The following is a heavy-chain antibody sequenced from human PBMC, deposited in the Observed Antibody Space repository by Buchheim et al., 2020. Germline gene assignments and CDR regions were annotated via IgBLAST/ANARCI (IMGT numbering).Heavy chain of an antibody. CDR3: ARGGSYCSGGSCYHEIYYYGMDV. V-gene: IGHV1-2*04. CDR1: GYTFTGYY. CDR2: INPNSGGT. D-gene: IGHD2-15*01. Sequence: QVQLVQSGAEVKKPGASVKVSCKASGYTFTGYYMHWVRQAPGQGLEWMGWINPNSGGTNYAQKFQGWVTMTRDTSISPAYMELSRLRSDDTAVYYCARGGSYCSGGSCYHEIYYYGMDVWGQGTT. J-gene: IGHJ6*02.